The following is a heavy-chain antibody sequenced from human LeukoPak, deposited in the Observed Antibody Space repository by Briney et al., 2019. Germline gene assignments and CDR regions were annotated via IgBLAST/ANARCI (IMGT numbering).Heavy chain of an antibody. J-gene: IGHJ4*02. CDR2: ISGSGGST. D-gene: IGHD6-19*01. CDR1: GFTFSSYA. CDR3: APRGVAGSFDY. Sequence: GGSLRLSCAASGFTFSSYAMSWVRQAPGKGLEWVSAISGSGGSTYYADSVKGRFTISRDNSKNTLYLQMNSLRAENTAVYYCAPRGVAGSFDYWGQGTLVTVSS. V-gene: IGHV3-23*01.